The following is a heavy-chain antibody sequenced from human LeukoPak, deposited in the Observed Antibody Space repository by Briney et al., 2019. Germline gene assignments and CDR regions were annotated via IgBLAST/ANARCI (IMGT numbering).Heavy chain of an antibody. CDR2: IYSGGST. Sequence: GGSLRLSCAASGITVSSNDMSWVRQAPGKGLEWVSVIYSGGSTYYADSVKGRFTISRDISKNTLYLQMNSLRAEDTAVYYCARGPTVQEDLDYWGQGTLVAVSS. CDR3: ARGPTVQEDLDY. J-gene: IGHJ4*02. V-gene: IGHV3-66*01. CDR1: GITVSSND.